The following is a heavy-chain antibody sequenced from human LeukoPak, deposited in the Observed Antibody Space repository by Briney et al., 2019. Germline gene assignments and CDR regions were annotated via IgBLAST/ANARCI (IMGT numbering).Heavy chain of an antibody. Sequence: PGRSLTLSCAASGFTFSSHSMHWVRQAPGEGLEWVAVTSPDGAIKYYTDSVRGRFTISRDNSKNAPYLHMNNLGPADTAVYYCAREYGGVLGYFDYWGQGTLVTVSS. CDR1: GFTFSSHS. J-gene: IGHJ4*02. D-gene: IGHD2-8*02. CDR3: AREYGGVLGYFDY. CDR2: TSPDGAIK. V-gene: IGHV3-30*04.